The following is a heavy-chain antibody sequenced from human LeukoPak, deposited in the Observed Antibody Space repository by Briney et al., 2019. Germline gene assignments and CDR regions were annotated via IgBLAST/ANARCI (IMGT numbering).Heavy chain of an antibody. D-gene: IGHD6-19*01. V-gene: IGHV3-30*02. Sequence: GGSLRLSCAASGFTFRSYGMHWVRQAPGKGLEWVAFIRYDGSNKYYADSVKGRFTISRDNSKNTLYLQMNSLRAEDTAVYYCAKGGSGWYGEYFDYWGQGTLVTDSS. CDR1: GFTFRSYG. CDR2: IRYDGSNK. J-gene: IGHJ4*02. CDR3: AKGGSGWYGEYFDY.